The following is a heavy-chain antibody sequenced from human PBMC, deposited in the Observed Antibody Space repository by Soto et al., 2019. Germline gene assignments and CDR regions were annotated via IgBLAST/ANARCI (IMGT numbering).Heavy chain of an antibody. D-gene: IGHD3-10*01. V-gene: IGHV3-30*18. CDR1: GLTFSGYG. CDR2: ITYDGSST. J-gene: IGHJ4*02. Sequence: QVQMVESGGGVVQPGTSLRLSCVVTGLTFSGYGMHWVRQAPGKGLEWVADITYDGSSTYYADAVKGRFTVSRDNSKNIRYLQMTSRRGDDTAMYYCAKDQMGRGWRTLDSWGQGTLVIVSS. CDR3: AKDQMGRGWRTLDS.